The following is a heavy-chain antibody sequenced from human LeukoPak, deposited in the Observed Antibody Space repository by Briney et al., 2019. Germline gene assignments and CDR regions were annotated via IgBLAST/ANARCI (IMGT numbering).Heavy chain of an antibody. CDR1: GDSISISSYY. CDR2: IYYSGST. D-gene: IGHD3-22*01. J-gene: IGHJ6*02. CDR3: ARQPGYYDSSGYYPLPYYYGMDV. Sequence: QPSETLSLTCTVSGDSISISSYYWSWIRQPPGKGLEWIGYIYYSGSTNYNPSLKSRVTISVDTSKNQFSPKLSSVTAADTAVYYCARQPGYYDSSGYYPLPYYYGMDVWGQGTTVTVSS. V-gene: IGHV4-59*08.